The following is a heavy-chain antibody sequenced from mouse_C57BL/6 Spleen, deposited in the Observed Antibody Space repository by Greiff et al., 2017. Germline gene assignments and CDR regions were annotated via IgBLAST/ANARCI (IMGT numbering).Heavy chain of an antibody. V-gene: IGHV1-53*01. CDR1: GYTFTSYW. D-gene: IGHD1-1*01. CDR3: AWYLLLTFAY. CDR2: INPSNGGT. Sequence: VQLQQPGTELVKPGASVKLSCKASGYTFTSYWMHWVKQRPGQGLEWIGHINPSNGGTHYTAKFKSKATLTVDKSSSPSYMQLSSLTSEYSAVYYGAWYLLLTFAYWGQGPLVTVSA. J-gene: IGHJ3*01.